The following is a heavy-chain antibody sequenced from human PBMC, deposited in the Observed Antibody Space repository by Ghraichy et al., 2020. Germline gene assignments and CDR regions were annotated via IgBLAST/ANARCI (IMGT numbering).Heavy chain of an antibody. CDR3: ARGYCSGGSCYDFDY. V-gene: IGHV3-66*01. CDR1: GFTVSSNY. Sequence: GGSLRLSCAASGFTVSSNYMNWVRQAPGKGLAWVSVIYSGGSTYYADSVKGRFTISRDNSKNTLFLQMNSLRAEDTAVYYCARGYCSGGSCYDFDYWGQGTLVTVSS. J-gene: IGHJ4*02. D-gene: IGHD2-15*01. CDR2: IYSGGST.